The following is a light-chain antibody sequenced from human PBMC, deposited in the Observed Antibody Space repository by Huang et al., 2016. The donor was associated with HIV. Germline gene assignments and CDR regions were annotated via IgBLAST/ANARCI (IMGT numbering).Light chain of an antibody. Sequence: DIQMTQSPSSLSASLGDRVTITCQASQDISNYLNWYQQRPGKAPKLLIYDGSSLEAGVPSRFSGSLSGTDFTLTINNLHPEDFATYYCQQYDNLPYTFGQGTKLEMK. J-gene: IGKJ2*01. CDR1: QDISNY. CDR3: QQYDNLPYT. CDR2: DGS. V-gene: IGKV1-33*01.